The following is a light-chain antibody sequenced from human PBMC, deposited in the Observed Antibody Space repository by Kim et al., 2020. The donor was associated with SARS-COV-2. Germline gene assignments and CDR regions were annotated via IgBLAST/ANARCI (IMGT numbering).Light chain of an antibody. CDR3: AVWDDGLKQGV. J-gene: IGLJ7*01. CDR2: SNN. CDR1: SSNIGSNN. Sequence: ELTQPPSASGTPGQRVTISCSGSSSNIGSNNVVWYKQLPGAALNLLIYSNNQRPSGIPDRFSGSRSGTSASLAISGLQSGDEADYYCAVWDDGLKQGVFGGGTQLTVL. V-gene: IGLV1-44*01.